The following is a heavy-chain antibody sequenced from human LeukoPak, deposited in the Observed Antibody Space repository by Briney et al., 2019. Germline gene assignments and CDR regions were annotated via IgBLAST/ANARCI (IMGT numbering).Heavy chain of an antibody. CDR1: GFTFSAYT. J-gene: IGHJ4*02. CDR3: ANWPEGLRTFDY. Sequence: PGGSLRLSCTPSGFTFSAYTMTWVRRAPGKGLEWVSAFTGSGGGTSYGNSVKGRFTISRDNSKNTRYLQMNSLRADDTAVYYCANWPEGLRTFDYWGQGTLVTVSS. CDR2: FTGSGGGT. D-gene: IGHD5-12*01. V-gene: IGHV3-23*01.